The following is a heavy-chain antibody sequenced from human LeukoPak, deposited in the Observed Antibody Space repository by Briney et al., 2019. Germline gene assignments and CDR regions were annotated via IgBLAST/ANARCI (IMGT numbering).Heavy chain of an antibody. CDR3: TRGGGYGDYG. Sequence: SETLSLTCTVSGYSISSGYYWGWIRQPPGKGLDWIGSIYHNGSTYHNPSLKSRVTISADTSKNQFYLKLSSVTAADAAVYYCTRGGGYGDYGWGQGTLVTVSS. D-gene: IGHD4-17*01. CDR2: IYHNGST. V-gene: IGHV4-38-2*02. CDR1: GYSISSGYY. J-gene: IGHJ4*02.